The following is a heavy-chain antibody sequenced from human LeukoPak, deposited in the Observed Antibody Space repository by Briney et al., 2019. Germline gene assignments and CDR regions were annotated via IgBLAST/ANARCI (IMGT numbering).Heavy chain of an antibody. CDR1: GFTFSDYY. V-gene: IGHV3-7*01. CDR2: IKQDGSEK. J-gene: IGHJ4*02. Sequence: GGSLRLSCAASGFTFSDYYMSWIRQAPGKGLEWVANIKQDGSEKYYVDSVKGRFTISRDNAKNSLYLQMNSLRAEDTAVYYCARVFDGDFWSGYFGPYFDYWGQGTLVTVSS. CDR3: ARVFDGDFWSGYFGPYFDY. D-gene: IGHD3-3*01.